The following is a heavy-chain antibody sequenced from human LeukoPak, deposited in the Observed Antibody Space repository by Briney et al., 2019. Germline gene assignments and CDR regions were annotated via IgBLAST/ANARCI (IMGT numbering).Heavy chain of an antibody. D-gene: IGHD3-10*01. CDR2: INPNSGGT. Sequence: ASVKVSCKASGYTFTGYYMHWVRQAPGQGLEWMGWINPNSGGTNYAQKFQGRVTMTRDTSISTAYMELSRLRSDDTAVYYCARVRPPRITMVRGADLDYWGQGTLVTVSS. J-gene: IGHJ4*02. V-gene: IGHV1-2*02. CDR1: GYTFTGYY. CDR3: ARVRPPRITMVRGADLDY.